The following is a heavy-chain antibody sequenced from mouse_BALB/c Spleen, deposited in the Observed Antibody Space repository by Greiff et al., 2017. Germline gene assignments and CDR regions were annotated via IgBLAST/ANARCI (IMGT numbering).Heavy chain of an antibody. V-gene: IGHV5-9-4*01. CDR3: ARDLHYYAMDY. Sequence: EVKVVESGGGLVKPGGSLKLSCAASGFTFSSYAMSWVRQSPEKRLEWVAEISSGGSYTYYPDTVTGRFTISRDNAKNTLYLEMSSLRSEDTAMYYCARDLHYYAMDYWGQGTSVTVSS. D-gene: IGHD2-1*01. CDR1: GFTFSSYA. CDR2: ISSGGSYT. J-gene: IGHJ4*01.